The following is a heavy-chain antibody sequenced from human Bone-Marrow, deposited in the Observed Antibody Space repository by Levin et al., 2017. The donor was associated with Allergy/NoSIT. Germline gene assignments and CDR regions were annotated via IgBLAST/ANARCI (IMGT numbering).Heavy chain of an antibody. CDR2: ISPSANSI. V-gene: IGHV3-23*01. Sequence: GGSLRLSCAASGFTFSSYAMTWVRQAPGKGLEWVSAISPSANSIYYADSVKGRFTISRDNSKSTLFLQMDSLRAEDTAVYYCTNKRVATTTNYYGMDVWGQGTTVIVSS. J-gene: IGHJ6*02. CDR1: GFTFSSYA. D-gene: IGHD5-12*01. CDR3: TNKRVATTTNYYGMDV.